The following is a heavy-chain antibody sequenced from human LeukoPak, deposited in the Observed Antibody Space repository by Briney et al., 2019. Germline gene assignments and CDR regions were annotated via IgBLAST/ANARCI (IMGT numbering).Heavy chain of an antibody. J-gene: IGHJ4*02. CDR2: IYYSGST. CDR1: GGSISSYY. Sequence: SETLSLTCTVSGGSISSYYWSWIRQPPGKGLEWIGYIYYSGSTNYNPSLKSRVTISVDTSKNQFSRKLSSVTAADTAVYYCARGGSSGYYNLYYFDYWGQGTLVTVSS. D-gene: IGHD3-22*01. V-gene: IGHV4-59*01. CDR3: ARGGSSGYYNLYYFDY.